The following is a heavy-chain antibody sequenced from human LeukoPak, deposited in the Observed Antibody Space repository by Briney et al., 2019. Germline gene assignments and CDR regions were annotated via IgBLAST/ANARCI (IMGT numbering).Heavy chain of an antibody. CDR2: ITGSGGRT. Sequence: GGSLRLSCAASGLTFSNFAMSRVRQAPGKGLEWVSMITGSGGRTFYADSVKGRFTISRDNSRDTLYLQMSSLRADDAAVYYCAKMKGPGLYLHYSMDVWGKGTTVTVSS. J-gene: IGHJ6*03. V-gene: IGHV3-23*01. D-gene: IGHD2-2*02. CDR1: GLTFSNFA. CDR3: AKMKGPGLYLHYSMDV.